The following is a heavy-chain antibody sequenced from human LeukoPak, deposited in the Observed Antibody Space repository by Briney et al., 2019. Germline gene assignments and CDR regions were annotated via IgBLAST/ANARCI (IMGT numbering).Heavy chain of an antibody. D-gene: IGHD1-26*01. CDR2: ISYDGVNK. Sequence: GGSLRLSCVASGFTFSTYVMHWVRQAPGKGLEWVAVISYDGVNKYYADSVKGRFTISRDDSKNTVYLQMNSLRVEDTAVYYCARVSSVGATREFDYWGQGTLVTVSS. V-gene: IGHV3-30-3*01. J-gene: IGHJ4*02. CDR3: ARVSSVGATREFDY. CDR1: GFTFSTYV.